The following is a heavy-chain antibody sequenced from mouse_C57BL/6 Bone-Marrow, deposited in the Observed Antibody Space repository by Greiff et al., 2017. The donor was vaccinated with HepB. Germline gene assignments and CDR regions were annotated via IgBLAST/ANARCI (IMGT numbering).Heavy chain of an antibody. CDR2: IYPGSGNT. J-gene: IGHJ4*01. V-gene: IGHV1-76*01. CDR1: GYTFTDYY. Sequence: VKLMESGAELVRPGASVKLSCKASGYTFTDYYINWVKQRPGQGLEWIARIYPGSGNTYYNEKFKGKATLTAEKSSSTAYMQLSSLTSEDSAVYFCARGAQATSYYYAMDYWGQGTSVTVSS. D-gene: IGHD3-2*02. CDR3: ARGAQATSYYYAMDY.